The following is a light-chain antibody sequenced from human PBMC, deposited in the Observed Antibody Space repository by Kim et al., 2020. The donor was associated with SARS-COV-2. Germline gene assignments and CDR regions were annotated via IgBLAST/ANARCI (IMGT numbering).Light chain of an antibody. Sequence: DIQMTQSPSTLSASVGDRVTITCRASESISDWLTWYQQRPGEAPKLLIYKASGLNNGVPSRFSGRGLGTEFTLTITNLQPDDFATYHCQQYSSFPYTFGQGTKLEL. J-gene: IGKJ2*01. CDR2: KAS. CDR3: QQYSSFPYT. CDR1: ESISDW. V-gene: IGKV1-5*03.